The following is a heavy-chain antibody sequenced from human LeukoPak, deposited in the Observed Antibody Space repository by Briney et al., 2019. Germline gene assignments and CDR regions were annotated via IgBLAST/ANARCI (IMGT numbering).Heavy chain of an antibody. J-gene: IGHJ6*03. Sequence: SETLSLTCAVYGGSFSDYDWSWIRQPPGKGLEWIGYIYYSGSTSYNPSLKSRVTISVDTSKNQFSLKLSSVTAADTAVYYCARETSQKGAHYMDVWGKGTTITISS. D-gene: IGHD3-16*01. V-gene: IGHV4-34*11. CDR2: IYYSGST. CDR1: GGSFSDYD. CDR3: ARETSQKGAHYMDV.